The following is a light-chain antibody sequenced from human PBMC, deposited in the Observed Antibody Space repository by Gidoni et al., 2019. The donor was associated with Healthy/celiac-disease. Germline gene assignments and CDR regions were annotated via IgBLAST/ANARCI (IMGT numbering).Light chain of an antibody. CDR1: SRDVGGYNY. J-gene: IGLJ1*01. Sequence: QSALTQPASVSGSPGQSLTISCTGTSRDVGGYNYVSWYQQHPGKAPKLMIYDVSNRPSGVSNRFSGSKSGNTASLTISGLQAEDEADYYCSSYTSSSTEVFGTGTKVTVL. CDR3: SSYTSSSTEV. V-gene: IGLV2-14*03. CDR2: DVS.